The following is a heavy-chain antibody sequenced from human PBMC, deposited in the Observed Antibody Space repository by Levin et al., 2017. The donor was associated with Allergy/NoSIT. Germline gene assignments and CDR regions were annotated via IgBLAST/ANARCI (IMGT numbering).Heavy chain of an antibody. CDR2: IRYSGTT. CDR1: GGSIGPYS. CDR3: ARGHFDTRGYSNALEY. J-gene: IGHJ4*02. Sequence: SQTLSLTCTVSGGSIGPYSWTWIRQSPGKGLDWIGYIRYSGTTSYNPSLEGRLTISLDTSKSQFSLRLSSVTDADTAMYYCARGHFDTRGYSNALEYWGQGILVTVSS. V-gene: IGHV4-59*03. D-gene: IGHD3-22*01.